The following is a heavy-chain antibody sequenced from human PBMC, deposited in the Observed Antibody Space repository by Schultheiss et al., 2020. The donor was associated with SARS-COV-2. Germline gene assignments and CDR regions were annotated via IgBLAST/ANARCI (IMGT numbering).Heavy chain of an antibody. CDR1: GFIFSDYA. D-gene: IGHD2-8*01. V-gene: IGHV3-23*01. CDR3: ANPPPGQGVFNI. CDR2: ISGGGIII. J-gene: IGHJ3*02. Sequence: GGSLRLSCATSGFIFSDYAIGWVRQAPVRGLEWVSTISGGGIIIYYADSVRGRFTITRDNFKNTVYLEMSSLRAEDTAIYYCANPPPGQGVFNIWGQGTVVTVSS.